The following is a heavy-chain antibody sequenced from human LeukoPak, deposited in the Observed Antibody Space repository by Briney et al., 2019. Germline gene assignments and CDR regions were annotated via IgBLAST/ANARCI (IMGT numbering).Heavy chain of an antibody. V-gene: IGHV4-59*08. CDR3: ARGGRGFGAIFY. CDR1: DGSISNYY. D-gene: IGHD2-15*01. CDR2: IYYSGST. J-gene: IGHJ4*02. Sequence: SETLSLTCTVSDGSISNYYWSWIRQSPGKGLEWIGYIYYSGSTNYNPSLKSRVTISVDTSKNQFSLKLSSVTAADTAVYYCARGGRGFGAIFYWGRGRLVTVSS.